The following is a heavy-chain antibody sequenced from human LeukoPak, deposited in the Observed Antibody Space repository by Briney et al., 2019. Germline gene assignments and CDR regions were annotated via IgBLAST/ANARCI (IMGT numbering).Heavy chain of an antibody. Sequence: SETLSLICSVSSYSINSNYYWGWIRQSPGRGLEWIGSIYHTGSTYYNPSLKGRVTISLDASNKQFSLRLSSVTAADTAVYYCARGSHPVTGTLGGYFDPWGQGTLVTVSS. CDR3: ARGSHPVTGTLGGYFDP. D-gene: IGHD6-19*01. CDR1: SYSINSNYY. CDR2: IYHTGST. V-gene: IGHV4-38-2*02. J-gene: IGHJ4*02.